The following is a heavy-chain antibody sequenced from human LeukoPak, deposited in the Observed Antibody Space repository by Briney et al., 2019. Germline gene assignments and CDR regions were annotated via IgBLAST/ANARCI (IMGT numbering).Heavy chain of an antibody. Sequence: SETLSLTCTVSGGSISSYSWSWIRQPAGKGLEWIGHISNTGSTKYNPSLKSRVTMSVDTSKNQFSLKLSSMTAADTAVYYCARGVPYYNFDRSKRVPWGFDYWGQGTLVTVSS. CDR3: ARGVPYYNFDRSKRVPWGFDY. J-gene: IGHJ4*02. CDR2: ISNTGST. D-gene: IGHD3-9*01. CDR1: GGSISSYS. V-gene: IGHV4-4*07.